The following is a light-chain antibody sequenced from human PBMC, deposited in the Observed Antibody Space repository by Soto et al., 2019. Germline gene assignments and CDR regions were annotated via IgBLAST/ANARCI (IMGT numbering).Light chain of an antibody. J-gene: IGKJ5*01. CDR1: QSISSY. V-gene: IGKV1-39*01. CDR3: QQSYSTPIT. Sequence: DIQMTQSPSSLSASVGDRVTITCRASQSISSYLNWYQQKPGKAPKLLIYAASSLQSGVPSRFSGSRSGTDYTVTISSLQPEDFATYYCQQSYSTPITIGQGTRLEIK. CDR2: AAS.